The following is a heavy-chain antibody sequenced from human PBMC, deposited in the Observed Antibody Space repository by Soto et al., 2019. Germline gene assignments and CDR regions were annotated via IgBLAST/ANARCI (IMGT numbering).Heavy chain of an antibody. D-gene: IGHD6-6*01. V-gene: IGHV4-4*02. J-gene: IGHJ6*02. CDR1: GGSISSSNW. Sequence: QVQLQESGPGLVKPSVTLSLTCAVSGGSISSSNWWSWVRQPPGNGLEWIGEIYHSGSTNYHPSLKSRVTISVDKSKNQFSLKLSSVTAADTAVYYCARFQLVRGYYYYGMDVWGQGTTVTVSS. CDR3: ARFQLVRGYYYYGMDV. CDR2: IYHSGST.